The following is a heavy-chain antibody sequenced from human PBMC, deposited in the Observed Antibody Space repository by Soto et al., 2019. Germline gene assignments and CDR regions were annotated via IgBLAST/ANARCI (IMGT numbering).Heavy chain of an antibody. CDR2: VIPIFGTP. J-gene: IGHJ6*01. CDR1: GGTFSTYA. Sequence: QVQLVQSGAEVKKPGSSVKVSCKAPGGTFSTYAISWVRQAPGQGLEWMGGVIPIFGTPKYAQKFQGRVTITVDESTSTGYMELRSLRSEDTAVYYCARSQGGSSSLDIYYYGSYGMDVWGQGTTVTVSS. D-gene: IGHD2-15*01. V-gene: IGHV1-69*01. CDR3: ARSQGGSSSLDIYYYGSYGMDV.